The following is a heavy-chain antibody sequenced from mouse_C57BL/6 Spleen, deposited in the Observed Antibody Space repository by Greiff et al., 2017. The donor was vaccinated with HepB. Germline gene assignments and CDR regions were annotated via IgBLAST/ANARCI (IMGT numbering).Heavy chain of an antibody. CDR3: AREGYYYGSSSYAMDY. J-gene: IGHJ4*01. V-gene: IGHV1-9*01. Sequence: QVQLQQSGAELMKPGASVKLSCKATGYTFTGYWIEWVKQRPGHGLEWIGEILPGSGSTNYNEKFKGKATFTADTSSNTAYMQLSSLTTEDSAIYYCAREGYYYGSSSYAMDYWGQGTSVTVSS. D-gene: IGHD1-1*01. CDR1: GYTFTGYW. CDR2: ILPGSGST.